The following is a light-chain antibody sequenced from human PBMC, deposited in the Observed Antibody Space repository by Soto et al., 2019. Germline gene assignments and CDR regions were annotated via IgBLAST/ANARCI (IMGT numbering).Light chain of an antibody. CDR1: SSDVGGYNS. Sequence: QSALTQPASVSGSPGQSITVSCTGTSSDVGGYNSVSWYQQHPGKPPKLIIYEVSNRPSGVSDRFSGSKSGNTASLTISGIQAEDEADSYCSSYTSTSSYVFAPG. V-gene: IGLV2-14*03. J-gene: IGLJ1*01. CDR2: EVS. CDR3: SSYTSTSSYV.